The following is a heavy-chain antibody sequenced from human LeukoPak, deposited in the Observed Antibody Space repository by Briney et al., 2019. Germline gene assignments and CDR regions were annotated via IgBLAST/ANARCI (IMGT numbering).Heavy chain of an antibody. CDR2: FDPEDGET. J-gene: IGHJ4*02. D-gene: IGHD5-12*01. Sequence: VASVKVSCKVSGYTLTELSMHWVRQAPGKGLEWMGGFDPEDGETIYAQKFQGRVTMTEDTSTDTAYMELSSLRSEDTDVYYCATEGRRGYSGYDFFDWGQGTLVTVSS. V-gene: IGHV1-24*01. CDR1: GYTLTELS. CDR3: ATEGRRGYSGYDFFD.